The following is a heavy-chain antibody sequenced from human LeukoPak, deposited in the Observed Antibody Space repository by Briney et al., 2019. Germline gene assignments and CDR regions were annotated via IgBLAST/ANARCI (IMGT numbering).Heavy chain of an antibody. CDR2: IYYSGST. V-gene: IGHV4-39*07. CDR1: GGSISSSSYY. CDR3: ARDSPYYDILTGYSKLDY. D-gene: IGHD3-9*01. Sequence: SETLSLTCTVSGGSISSSSYYWGWIRQPPGKGLEWIGSIYYSGSTYYNPSLKSRVTISVDTSKNQFSLKLSSVTAADTAVYYCARDSPYYDILTGYSKLDYWGQGTLVTVSS. J-gene: IGHJ4*02.